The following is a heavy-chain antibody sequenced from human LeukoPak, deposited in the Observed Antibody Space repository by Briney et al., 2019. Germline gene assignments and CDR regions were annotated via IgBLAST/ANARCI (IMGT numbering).Heavy chain of an antibody. CDR2: IYYSGST. CDR1: GGSISSYY. CDR3: ASTGSTRVYYYYGMDV. J-gene: IGHJ6*02. V-gene: IGHV4-59*01. Sequence: SETLSLTCTVSGGSISSYYWSWIRQPPGKGLEWIWYIYYSGSTNYNPSLKSRVTISVDTSKNQFSLKLSSVTAADTAVYYCASTGSTRVYYYYGMDVWGQGTTVTVSS. D-gene: IGHD2-2*01.